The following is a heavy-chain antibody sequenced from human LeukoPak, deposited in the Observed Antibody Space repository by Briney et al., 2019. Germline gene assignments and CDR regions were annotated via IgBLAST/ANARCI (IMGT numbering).Heavy chain of an antibody. D-gene: IGHD1-26*01. Sequence: SETLSLTCTVSGGSISSYYWSWIRQPPGKGLEWIGYIYYSGSTNYNPSLRSRVTISVDTSKNQFSLKLSSVTAADTAVYYCARSGSYGIFDYWGQGTLVTVSS. CDR2: IYYSGST. V-gene: IGHV4-59*01. CDR1: GGSISSYY. CDR3: ARSGSYGIFDY. J-gene: IGHJ4*02.